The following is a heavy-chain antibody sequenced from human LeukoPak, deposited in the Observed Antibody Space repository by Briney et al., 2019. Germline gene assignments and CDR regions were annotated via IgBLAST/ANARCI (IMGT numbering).Heavy chain of an antibody. CDR3: ARDGSYYYDSSGYTFDY. CDR2: IIPIFGTA. D-gene: IGHD3-22*01. J-gene: IGHJ4*02. V-gene: IGHV1-69*05. Sequence: SVKVSCKASGGTFSSYAISWVRQAPGQGLECVGRIIPIFGTANCAQKFQGRVTITTDESTSTAYMELSSLRSEDTAVYYCARDGSYYYDSSGYTFDYWGQGTLVTVSS. CDR1: GGTFSSYA.